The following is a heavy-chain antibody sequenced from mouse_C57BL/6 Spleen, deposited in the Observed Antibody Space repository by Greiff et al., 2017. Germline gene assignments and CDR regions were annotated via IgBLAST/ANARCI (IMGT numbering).Heavy chain of an antibody. CDR3: AIITTVVATCFDY. V-gene: IGHV1-50*01. Sequence: QVQLQQPGAELVKPGASVKLSCKASGYTFTSYWMQWVKQRPGQGLEWIGEIDPSDSYTNYNQKFKGKATLTVDTSSSTAYMQLSSLTSEDSAVYYCAIITTVVATCFDYWGQGTTLTVSS. J-gene: IGHJ2*01. D-gene: IGHD1-1*01. CDR2: IDPSDSYT. CDR1: GYTFTSYW.